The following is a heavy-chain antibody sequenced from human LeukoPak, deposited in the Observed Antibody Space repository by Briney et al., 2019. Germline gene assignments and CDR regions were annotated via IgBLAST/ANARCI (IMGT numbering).Heavy chain of an antibody. D-gene: IGHD2-15*01. CDR2: VIPIFGTA. Sequence: GASVKVSCKASGGTFSSYAISWVRQAPGQGLEWMGGVIPIFGTANYAQKFQGRVTITADKSTSTAYMELSSLRSEDTAVYYCATRDSYWISVWGQGTLVTVSS. CDR1: GGTFSSYA. CDR3: ATRDSYWISV. J-gene: IGHJ4*02. V-gene: IGHV1-69*06.